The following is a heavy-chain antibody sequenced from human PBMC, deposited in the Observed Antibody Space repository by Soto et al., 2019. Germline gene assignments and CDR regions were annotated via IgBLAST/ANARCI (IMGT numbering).Heavy chain of an antibody. Sequence: ASVKVSCKASEYTFTSYAMHWVRQAPGQSLEWMGWINAGNGNTKYSQKFQGRVTITRDTSASTAYVELSSLRSEDTAVYYCARELQGLYYFDYWGLGTLVTVSS. D-gene: IGHD4-4*01. CDR2: INAGNGNT. J-gene: IGHJ4*02. V-gene: IGHV1-3*01. CDR1: EYTFTSYA. CDR3: ARELQGLYYFDY.